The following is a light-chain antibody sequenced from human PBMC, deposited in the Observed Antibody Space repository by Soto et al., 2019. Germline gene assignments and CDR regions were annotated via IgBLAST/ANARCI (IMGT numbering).Light chain of an antibody. V-gene: IGKV1-39*01. Sequence: DIQMTQSPSSLSASVGDRVTISCRASQSIRNYVSWYQHKPGTAPKLLIRAASTLQSGVQSRFSGSGSGTDFTLTISSLQIEDFANYFCQQTDSTPQTFGQGTNVEI. CDR3: QQTDSTPQT. CDR1: QSIRNY. J-gene: IGKJ1*01. CDR2: AAS.